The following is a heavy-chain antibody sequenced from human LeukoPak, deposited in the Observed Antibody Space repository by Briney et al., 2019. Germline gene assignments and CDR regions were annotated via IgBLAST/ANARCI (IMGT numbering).Heavy chain of an antibody. CDR2: ISYDGSNK. J-gene: IGHJ4*02. CDR3: AKDIGSSGWYYFDY. V-gene: IGHV3-30*18. CDR1: GFTFSSYG. Sequence: GGSLRLSCAASGFTFSSYGMHWVRQAPAKGLAWVAVISYDGSNKYYADYVQGRFTISRDNSKNTLYLQMNSLRAEDTAVYYCAKDIGSSGWYYFDYWGQGTLVTVSS. D-gene: IGHD6-19*01.